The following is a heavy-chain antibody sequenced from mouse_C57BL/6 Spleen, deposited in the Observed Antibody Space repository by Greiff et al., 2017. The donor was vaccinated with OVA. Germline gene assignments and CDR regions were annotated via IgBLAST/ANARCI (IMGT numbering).Heavy chain of an antibody. D-gene: IGHD1-1*01. V-gene: IGHV1-80*01. CDR3: ARSGITTVVATSPFFDY. Sequence: QVQLQQSGAELVKPGASVKISCKASGYAFSSYWMNWVKQRPGQGLEWIGQIYPGDGDTNYNGKFKGKATLTADKSSSTAYLQLSALTSEDSAVYFCARSGITTVVATSPFFDYWGQGTTLTVSS. CDR2: IYPGDGDT. J-gene: IGHJ2*01. CDR1: GYAFSSYW.